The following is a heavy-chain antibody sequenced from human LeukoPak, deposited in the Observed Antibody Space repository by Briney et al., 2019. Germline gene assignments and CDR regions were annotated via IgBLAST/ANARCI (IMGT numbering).Heavy chain of an antibody. Sequence: GESLKISCKGSGYRFTNYWIGWVRQLPGKGLEWMGIIYPGDSDTRYSPSFQGQVTISADKSISTAYLQWSSLKASDTAMYYCARPPRDDSSAYYSAFGIWGQGTMVTVSS. CDR2: IYPGDSDT. CDR1: GYRFTNYW. V-gene: IGHV5-51*01. D-gene: IGHD3-22*01. J-gene: IGHJ3*02. CDR3: ARPPRDDSSAYYSAFGI.